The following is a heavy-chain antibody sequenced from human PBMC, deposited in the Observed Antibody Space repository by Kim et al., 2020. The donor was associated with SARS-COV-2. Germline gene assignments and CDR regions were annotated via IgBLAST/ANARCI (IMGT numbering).Heavy chain of an antibody. J-gene: IGHJ4*02. D-gene: IGHD3-22*01. CDR1: GFTFSSYS. CDR2: ISSSSSYI. CDR3: ARGGGDYYDSSGYSY. V-gene: IGHV3-21*01. Sequence: GGSLRLSCAASGFTFSSYSMNWVRQAPGKGLEWVSSISSSSSYIYYADSVKGRFTISRDNAKNSLYLQMNSLRAEDTAVYYCARGGGDYYDSSGYSYWGQGTLVTVSS.